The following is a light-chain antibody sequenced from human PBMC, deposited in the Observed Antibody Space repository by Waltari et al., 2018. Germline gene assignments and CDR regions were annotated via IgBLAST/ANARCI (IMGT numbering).Light chain of an antibody. CDR1: QNIPPY. J-gene: IGKJ4*01. Sequence: DIQMTQSPPSLSASVGDRVTITCRASQNIPPYLNWYQQTPGKAPRLLVYAAYTLRSGVPARFSASGSETNFTLTISSLHPDDFATFYCQQTYSDPRTFGGGTEV. CDR2: AAY. V-gene: IGKV1-39*01. CDR3: QQTYSDPRT.